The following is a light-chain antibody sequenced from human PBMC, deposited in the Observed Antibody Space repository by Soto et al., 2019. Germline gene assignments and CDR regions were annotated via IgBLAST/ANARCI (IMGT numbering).Light chain of an antibody. V-gene: IGLV2-23*02. Sequence: QSALTQPASLSGSPGQSITISCTGTSSDVGSYNLVSWYQHHPGKAPNLRIYEVSKRPSGVSNRFSGSKSGNTASLTISGLQAEDEADYYCCSYAGSSSDVFGTGTKVTVL. CDR2: EVS. CDR1: SSDVGSYNL. CDR3: CSYAGSSSDV. J-gene: IGLJ1*01.